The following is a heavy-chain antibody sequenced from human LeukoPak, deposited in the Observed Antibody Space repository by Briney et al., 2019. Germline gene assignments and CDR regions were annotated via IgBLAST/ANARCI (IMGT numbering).Heavy chain of an antibody. CDR3: ARDLAVAGTYYYYYGMDV. CDR2: ISAYNGNT. D-gene: IGHD6-19*01. J-gene: IGHJ6*02. V-gene: IGHV1-18*01. Sequence: ASVKVSCKASGYTFTSYGISWVRQAPGQGPEWMGWISAYNGNTNYAQKLQGRVTMTTDTSTSTAYMELRSLRSDDTAVYYCARDLAVAGTYYYYYGMDVWGQGTTVTVSS. CDR1: GYTFTSYG.